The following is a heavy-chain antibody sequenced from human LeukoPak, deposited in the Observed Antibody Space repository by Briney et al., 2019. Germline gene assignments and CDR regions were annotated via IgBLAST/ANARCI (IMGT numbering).Heavy chain of an antibody. Sequence: PGGSLRLSCAAAGFTFSNAWMSWVRQAPGKGLEWVGRIKSKTDGGTTAYAAPVKGRFTISRDDSKNTLYLQMNSLKSEDTAVYYCTTELDVRPNHYWGQGTLVTVSS. J-gene: IGHJ4*02. D-gene: IGHD1-14*01. CDR1: GFTFSNAW. CDR3: TTELDVRPNHY. CDR2: IKSKTDGGTT. V-gene: IGHV3-15*01.